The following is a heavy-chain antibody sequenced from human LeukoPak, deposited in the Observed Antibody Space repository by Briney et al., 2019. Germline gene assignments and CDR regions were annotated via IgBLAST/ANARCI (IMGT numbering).Heavy chain of an antibody. CDR3: ARDLSMADLGWFDP. D-gene: IGHD2-8*01. CDR2: IYHSGST. CDR1: GYSISSGYY. J-gene: IGHJ5*02. Sequence: SETLSLTCTVSGYSISSGYYWGWLRQPPGKGLEWIGSIYHSGSTYYNPSLKSRVTISVDTSKNQFSLKLSSVTATDTAVYYCARDLSMADLGWFDPWGQGTLVTVSS. V-gene: IGHV4-38-2*02.